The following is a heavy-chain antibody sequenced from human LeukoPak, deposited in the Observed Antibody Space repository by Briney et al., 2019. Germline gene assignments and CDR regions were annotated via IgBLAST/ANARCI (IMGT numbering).Heavy chain of an antibody. V-gene: IGHV3-48*01. CDR3: ARDGRDGYNRFDY. CDR2: ISSSSSTI. J-gene: IGHJ4*02. CDR1: GFTFSSYS. D-gene: IGHD5-24*01. Sequence: GGSLRVSCAASGFTFSSYSMNWVRQAPGNGLEWVSYISSSSSTIYYADSVKGRFTISRDNAKNSLYLQMNSLRAEDTAVYYCARDGRDGYNRFDYWGQGTLVTVSS.